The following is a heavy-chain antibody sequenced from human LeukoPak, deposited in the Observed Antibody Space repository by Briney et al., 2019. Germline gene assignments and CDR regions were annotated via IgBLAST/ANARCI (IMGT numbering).Heavy chain of an antibody. CDR2: ISSNGGST. J-gene: IGHJ5*02. D-gene: IGHD4-17*01. CDR3: VKAGDYEYNWFDT. V-gene: IGHV3-64D*09. Sequence: GESLKISCSASGFTFRSYAMHWVRQAPGKGLEFVSVISSNGGSTYYADSVKGRFTISRDNYKNTLYLQMSSLRADDTAVYYCVKAGDYEYNWFDTWGQGTLVTVSS. CDR1: GFTFRSYA.